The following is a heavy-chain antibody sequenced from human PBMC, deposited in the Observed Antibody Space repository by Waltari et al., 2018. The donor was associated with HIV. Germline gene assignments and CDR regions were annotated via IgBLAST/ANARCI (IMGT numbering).Heavy chain of an antibody. Sequence: VQLVQPGPEMKKLGASVKISCRASGFTFTNYGISWVRRAPGRGLEWMGWISAYDGNRNIPQKCKERVTLTTGAPTNTAYLERRSLSLYDTALYHCGRGGGTWLYDMYYYQGMDVWGQGTTVTVS. D-gene: IGHD3-10*01. V-gene: IGHV1-18*04. J-gene: IGHJ6*01. CDR1: GFTFTNYG. CDR2: ISAYDGNR. CDR3: GRGGGTWLYDMYYYQGMDV.